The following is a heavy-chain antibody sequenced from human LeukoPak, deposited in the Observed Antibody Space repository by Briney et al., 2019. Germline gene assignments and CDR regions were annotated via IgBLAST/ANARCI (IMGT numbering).Heavy chain of an antibody. CDR3: ASIVSNADC. V-gene: IGHV1-69*10. J-gene: IGHJ4*02. D-gene: IGHD5/OR15-5a*01. CDR2: IIPILGIA. CDR1: GYTFTSYG. Sequence: SVKVSCKASGYTFTSYGINWVRQAPGQGLEWMGWIIPILGIANYAQKFQGRVTITADKSTSTAYMELSSLRSEDTAVYYCASIVSNADCWGQGTLVTVSS.